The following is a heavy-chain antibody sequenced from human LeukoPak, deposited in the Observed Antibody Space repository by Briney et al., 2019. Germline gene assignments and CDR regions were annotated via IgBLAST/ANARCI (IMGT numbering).Heavy chain of an antibody. CDR2: IYYIGST. CDR1: GASISTNSYY. CDR3: SSVRRGFGESSKYYSYYYMDV. V-gene: IGHV4-39*01. J-gene: IGHJ6*03. Sequence: PSETLSLTCTVSGASISTNSYYWGWIRQPPGKGLEWIGNIYYIGSTYYNPSLKSRVTISVDTSKNQFSLKLSAVTAADTAVYYCSSVRRGFGESSKYYSYYYMDVWGNGTTVTISS. D-gene: IGHD3-10*01.